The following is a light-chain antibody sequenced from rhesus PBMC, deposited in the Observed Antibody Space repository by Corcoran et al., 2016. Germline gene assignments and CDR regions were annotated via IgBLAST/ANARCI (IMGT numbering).Light chain of an antibody. CDR1: QGISNW. Sequence: DIQMTQSPSSLSASVGDRGTITCQASQGISNWLAWYQQKPGKDPKFLIYASSSLQSGVPSRFSGRGSGRHFALTISSLQPEDFATYYCPHHNSYPLTIGGGTKVEIK. J-gene: IGKJ4*01. CDR3: PHHNSYPLT. V-gene: IGKV1-33*02. CDR2: ASS.